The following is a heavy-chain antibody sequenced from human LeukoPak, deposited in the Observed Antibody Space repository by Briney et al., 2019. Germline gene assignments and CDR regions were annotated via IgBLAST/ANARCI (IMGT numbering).Heavy chain of an antibody. J-gene: IGHJ4*02. V-gene: IGHV1-18*01. CDR2: ISPYNGNT. Sequence: GASVKVSCKTSGYTFTSYSISWVRQAPGQGLEWMGSISPYNGNTNYAQKLQGRVTMTTDTSTSTAYMELRSLRSDDTAVYYCARDGGPPGYCSSTSCSSVGYFDYWGQGTLVTVSS. CDR1: GYTFTSYS. D-gene: IGHD2-2*01. CDR3: ARDGGPPGYCSSTSCSSVGYFDY.